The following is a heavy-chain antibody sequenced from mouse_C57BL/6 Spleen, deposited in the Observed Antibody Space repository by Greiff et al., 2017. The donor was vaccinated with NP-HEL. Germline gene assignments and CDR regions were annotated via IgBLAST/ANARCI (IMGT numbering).Heavy chain of an antibody. Sequence: QVQLQQPGAELVRPGSSVKLSCKASGYTFTSYWMHWVKQRPIQGLEWIGNIDPSDSETHYNQKFKDKATLTVDKSSSTAYMQLSSLTSEDSAVYYCARSLLRHQGFAYWGQGTLVTVSA. CDR2: IDPSDSET. J-gene: IGHJ3*01. D-gene: IGHD1-2*01. CDR3: ARSLLRHQGFAY. CDR1: GYTFTSYW. V-gene: IGHV1-52*01.